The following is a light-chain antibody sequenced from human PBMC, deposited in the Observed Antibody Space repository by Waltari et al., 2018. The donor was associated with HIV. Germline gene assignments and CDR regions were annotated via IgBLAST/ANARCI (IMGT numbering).Light chain of an antibody. CDR3: QQYYTTLWT. Sequence: DIVMTQSPASVVVALGAKATMKCKFSQSLLHMSNRRHFLSWYQQKPGQRPKLLISWASSRESGVPDRFTGGGSGTDFNLTITSVQAEDVGFYFCQQYYTTLWTFGQGTKVEV. CDR1: QSLLHMSNRRHF. J-gene: IGKJ1*01. V-gene: IGKV4-1*01. CDR2: WAS.